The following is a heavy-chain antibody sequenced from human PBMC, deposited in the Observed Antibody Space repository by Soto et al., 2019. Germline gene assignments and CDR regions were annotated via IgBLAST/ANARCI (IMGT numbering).Heavy chain of an antibody. CDR1: GFTVSSHY. J-gene: IGHJ6*03. Sequence: ESGGGLVQPGGSLRLSCAASGFTVSSHYMSWVRQAPGKGLEWVSVIYSGGSTYYADSVKGRFTISRDNSKNTLYLQMNSLRAEYTAVYYCARGISEYSSSFFGHYYSYYYMDVWGKGTTVTVSS. D-gene: IGHD6-6*01. CDR2: IYSGGST. V-gene: IGHV3-66*01. CDR3: ARGISEYSSSFFGHYYSYYYMDV.